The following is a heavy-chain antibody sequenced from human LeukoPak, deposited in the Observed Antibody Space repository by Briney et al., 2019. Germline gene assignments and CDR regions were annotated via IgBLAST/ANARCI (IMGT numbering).Heavy chain of an antibody. CDR1: GLTFDVYA. V-gene: IGHV3-9*01. CDR2: ITWSNGEI. J-gene: IGHJ4*02. D-gene: IGHD6-19*01. Sequence: PGGSLRLSCAASGLTFDVYAVHWVRQAPGKGLEWVSGITWSNGEIAYADSVKGRFTISRDNAKTYLQMNSLRTEDTAVYYCAKSLRNGSGWASDYWGQGTLVTVSS. CDR3: AKSLRNGSGWASDY.